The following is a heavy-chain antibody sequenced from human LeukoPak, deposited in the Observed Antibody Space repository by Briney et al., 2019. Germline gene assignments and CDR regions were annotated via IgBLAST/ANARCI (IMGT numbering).Heavy chain of an antibody. CDR2: IYTSGST. D-gene: IGHD2-2*01. Sequence: SETLSLTCTVSDGSISSALYYWSWIRQPAWKGLEWIGRIYTSGSTNYNPSLMSRVTMSVDTSKNQFSLKLSSVTAADTAVYYCAGGSTSAYYYYMDVWGKGTTVTVSS. J-gene: IGHJ6*03. CDR1: DGSISSALYY. CDR3: AGGSTSAYYYYMDV. V-gene: IGHV4-61*02.